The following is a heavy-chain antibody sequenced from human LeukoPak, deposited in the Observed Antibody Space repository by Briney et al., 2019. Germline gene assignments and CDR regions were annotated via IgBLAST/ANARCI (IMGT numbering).Heavy chain of an antibody. D-gene: IGHD2-2*01. J-gene: IGHJ4*02. CDR2: INHSGGT. Sequence: SETLCLTCAVYGGSFSGYYWSWIRQPPGKGLEWIGEINHSGGTNYNPSLKSRVTISVDTSKNQFSLKLSSVTAADTAVYYCARRRGYCSSTSCLKPAGLRQTGFDYWGQGTLVTVSS. V-gene: IGHV4-34*01. CDR1: GGSFSGYY. CDR3: ARRRGYCSSTSCLKPAGLRQTGFDY.